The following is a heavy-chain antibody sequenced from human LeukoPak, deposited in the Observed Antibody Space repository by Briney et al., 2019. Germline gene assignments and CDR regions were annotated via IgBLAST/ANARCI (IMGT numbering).Heavy chain of an antibody. V-gene: IGHV3-23*01. J-gene: IGHJ4*02. CDR3: AKDLTVGATRGSPFDY. CDR2: ISGSGGST. D-gene: IGHD1-26*01. Sequence: GGSLRLSCAASGFTFSSYDMSWVRQAPEKGLEWVSVISGSGGSTYYADSVKGRFTISRDNFKNTLYLQMNSLRAEDTAVYYCAKDLTVGATRGSPFDYWGQGTLVTVSS. CDR1: GFTFSSYD.